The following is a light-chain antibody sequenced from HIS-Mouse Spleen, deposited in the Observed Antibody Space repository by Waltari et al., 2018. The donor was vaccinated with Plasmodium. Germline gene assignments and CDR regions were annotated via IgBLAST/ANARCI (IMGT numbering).Light chain of an antibody. Sequence: QSALTQPASVSGSPGQSITISCTGTSSDVGGYNYVSWYQQHPGKAPKHMIYDVSTRPSGVSNRFSGSKSGNTASLTISGLQAEDEADYYCSSHTSSSTVVFGGGNKLTVL. V-gene: IGLV2-14*03. CDR2: DVS. CDR3: SSHTSSSTVV. J-gene: IGLJ2*01. CDR1: SSDVGGYNY.